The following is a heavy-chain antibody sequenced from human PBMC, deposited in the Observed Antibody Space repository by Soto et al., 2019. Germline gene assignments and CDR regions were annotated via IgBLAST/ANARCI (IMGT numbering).Heavy chain of an antibody. D-gene: IGHD3-22*01. J-gene: IGHJ4*02. CDR1: GFNFSSYG. Sequence: PGGSLRLSCAASGFNFSSYGMHWVRQAPGKGLEWVAVISYDGSNKYYADSVKGRFTISRDNSKNTLYLQMNGLRAEDTAVYYCAKDMGAYYYDSSGYYPNYIDYWGQGTLVTVSS. V-gene: IGHV3-30*18. CDR3: AKDMGAYYYDSSGYYPNYIDY. CDR2: ISYDGSNK.